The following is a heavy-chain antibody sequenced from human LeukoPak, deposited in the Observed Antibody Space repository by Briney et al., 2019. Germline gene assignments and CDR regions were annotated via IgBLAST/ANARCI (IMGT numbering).Heavy chain of an antibody. V-gene: IGHV3-64*01. CDR2: ISSHGGST. CDR3: ARSPSYDSSGYYDY. Sequence: PGGSLRLSCAASGFTFSRYGMDWIRQAPGKGLEYVSGISSHGGSTYYANSVKGRFTISRDNSKNTLYLQMGSLRSEDLAVYYCARSPSYDSSGYYDYWGRGTLVTVSS. CDR1: GFTFSRYG. D-gene: IGHD3-22*01. J-gene: IGHJ4*02.